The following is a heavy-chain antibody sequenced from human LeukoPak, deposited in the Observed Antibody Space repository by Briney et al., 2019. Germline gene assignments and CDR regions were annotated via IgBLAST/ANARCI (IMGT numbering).Heavy chain of an antibody. CDR1: GFTFSDHY. Sequence: GGSLRLSCAASGFTFSDHYMDWVRQAPGKGLEWVAVIWSDGSKKYYPDAVKGRFTISRDNSGNTLYLQMNSLRAEDTAVYYCARGDIVATRFFDYWGQGTLVTVSS. J-gene: IGHJ4*02. D-gene: IGHD5-12*01. V-gene: IGHV3-33*08. CDR3: ARGDIVATRFFDY. CDR2: IWSDGSKK.